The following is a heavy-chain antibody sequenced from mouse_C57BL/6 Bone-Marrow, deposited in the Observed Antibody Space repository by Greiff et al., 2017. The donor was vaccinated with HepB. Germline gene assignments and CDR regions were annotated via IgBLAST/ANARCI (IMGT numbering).Heavy chain of an antibody. CDR3: AREGELGHYFDY. D-gene: IGHD4-1*01. J-gene: IGHJ2*01. V-gene: IGHV1-54*01. CDR1: GYAFTNYL. Sequence: VQLQQPGAELVRPGTSVKVSCKASGYAFTNYLIEWVKQRPGQGLEWIGVINPGSGGTNYNEKFKGKATLTADKSSSTAYMQLSSLTSEDSAVYFCAREGELGHYFDYWGQGTTLTVSS. CDR2: INPGSGGT.